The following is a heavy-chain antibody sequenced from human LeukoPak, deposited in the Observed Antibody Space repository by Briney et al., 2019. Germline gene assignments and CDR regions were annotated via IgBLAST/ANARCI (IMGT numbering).Heavy chain of an antibody. Sequence: SVKVSCKASGYTFTSYGISWVRQAPGQGLEWMGWISAYNGNTNYAQKLQGRVTMTTDTSTSTAYMELRSLRSDDTAVYYCARDSFVVGATFYYYGMDVWGQGTTVTVSS. V-gene: IGHV1-18*01. CDR1: GYTFTSYG. J-gene: IGHJ6*02. CDR3: ARDSFVVGATFYYYGMDV. D-gene: IGHD1-26*01. CDR2: ISAYNGNT.